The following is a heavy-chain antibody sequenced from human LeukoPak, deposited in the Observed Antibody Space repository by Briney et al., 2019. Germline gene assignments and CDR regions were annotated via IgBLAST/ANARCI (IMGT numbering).Heavy chain of an antibody. CDR2: IIPIFGTA. CDR1: GGTFSSYA. D-gene: IGHD5-18*01. Sequence: ASVKVSCKASGGTFSSYAISWVRQAPGQGLEWMGRIIPIFGTANYAQKFQGRVTITTDESTSTAYVELSSLRSEDTAVYYCARAGVYSYDLDYWGQGTLVTVSS. CDR3: ARAGVYSYDLDY. J-gene: IGHJ4*02. V-gene: IGHV1-69*05.